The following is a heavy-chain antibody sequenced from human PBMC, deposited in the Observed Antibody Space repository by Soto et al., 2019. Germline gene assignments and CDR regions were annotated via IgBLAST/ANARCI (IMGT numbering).Heavy chain of an antibody. CDR3: ARDIREQLVDEYYFDY. J-gene: IGHJ4*02. CDR2: ISSSSSYI. Sequence: EVQLVESGGGLVKPGGSLRLSCAASGFTFSSYSMNWVRQAPGKGLEWVSSISSSSSYIYYADSVKGRFTISRDNAKNSLYLQMNSLRAEDTAVYYCARDIREQLVDEYYFDYWGQGTLVTVSS. V-gene: IGHV3-21*01. D-gene: IGHD6-6*01. CDR1: GFTFSSYS.